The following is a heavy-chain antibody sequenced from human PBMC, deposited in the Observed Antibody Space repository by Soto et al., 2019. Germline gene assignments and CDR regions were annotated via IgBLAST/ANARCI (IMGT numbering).Heavy chain of an antibody. V-gene: IGHV3-66*01. J-gene: IGHJ6*03. CDR1: GFTVSSNY. D-gene: IGHD3-10*01. Sequence: PGGSLRLSCAASGFTVSSNYMSWVRQAPGKGLEWVSVIYSGGSTYYADSVKGRFTISRDNSKNTLYLQMNSLRAEDTAVYYCARVSGLQRGYYYYYMDVWGKGTTVTVSS. CDR3: ARVSGLQRGYYYYYMDV. CDR2: IYSGGST.